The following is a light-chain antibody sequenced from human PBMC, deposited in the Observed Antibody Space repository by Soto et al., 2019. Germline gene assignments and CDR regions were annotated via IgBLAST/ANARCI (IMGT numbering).Light chain of an antibody. V-gene: IGLV1-40*01. CDR1: SSNIGAGYG. J-gene: IGLJ2*01. CDR3: AARDDSLNAVI. CDR2: TNN. Sequence: QSVLTQPPSVSGAPGQRVTISCTGSSSNIGAGYGVHWYQQLPGTAPKLLIYTNNNRPSGVPDRFSGSKSGTSASLAITGLLAEDEADYFCAARDDSLNAVIFGGGTKVTVL.